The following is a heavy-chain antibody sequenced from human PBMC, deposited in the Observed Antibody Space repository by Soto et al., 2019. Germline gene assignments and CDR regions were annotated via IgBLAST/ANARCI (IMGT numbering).Heavy chain of an antibody. Sequence: KTSETLSLTCTVSGGSISSGDYYWSWIRQPPGKGLEWIGYIYYSGSTYYNPSLKSRVTISVDTSKNQFSLKLSSVTAADTAVYYCARDPKRPRYFDWWDGGSYGMDVWGQGTTVTVSS. CDR1: GGSISSGDYY. CDR2: IYYSGST. D-gene: IGHD3-9*01. CDR3: ARDPKRPRYFDWWDGGSYGMDV. J-gene: IGHJ6*02. V-gene: IGHV4-30-4*01.